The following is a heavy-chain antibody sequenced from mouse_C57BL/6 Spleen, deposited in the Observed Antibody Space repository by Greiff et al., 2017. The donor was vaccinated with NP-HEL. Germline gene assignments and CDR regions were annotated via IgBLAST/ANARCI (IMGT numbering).Heavy chain of an antibody. CDR3: ARSLRSPFAY. CDR2: IDPSDSYT. J-gene: IGHJ3*01. V-gene: IGHV1-69*01. D-gene: IGHD1-1*01. CDR1: GYTFTSYW. Sequence: QVQLQQPGAELVMPGASVKLSCKASGYTFTSYWMHWVKQRPGQGLEWIGEIDPSDSYTNYNQKFKGKSTLTVDKSSSTAYMQLSSLTSEDSAVYYCARSLRSPFAYWGQGTLVTVSA.